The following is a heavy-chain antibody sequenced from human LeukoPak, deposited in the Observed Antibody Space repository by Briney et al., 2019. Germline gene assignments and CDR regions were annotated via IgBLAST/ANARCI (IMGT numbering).Heavy chain of an antibody. J-gene: IGHJ6*03. CDR1: GGSFSGYY. CDR3: ARGSPWANYYYYYMDV. CDR2: INHSGST. V-gene: IGHV4-34*01. Sequence: SETLSLTCTVYGGSFSGYYWSWIRQPPGKGLEWIGEINHSGSTNYNPSLKSRVTISVDTSKNQFSLKLSSVTAADTAVYYCARGSPWANYYYYYMDVWGKGTTVTVSS. D-gene: IGHD3-16*01.